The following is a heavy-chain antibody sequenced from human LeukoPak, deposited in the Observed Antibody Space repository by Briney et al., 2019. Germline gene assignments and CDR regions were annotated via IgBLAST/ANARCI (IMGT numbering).Heavy chain of an antibody. CDR2: ITSSSYI. Sequence: GGSLRLSCAASGFTFSSYSMNWVRQAPGKGLEWVSSITSSSYIYYADSVKGRFTISRDNAKNSLYLRMNSLRAEDTAVYYCARGYRSFDYWGQGTLVTVSS. CDR3: ARGYRSFDY. J-gene: IGHJ4*02. V-gene: IGHV3-21*01. CDR1: GFTFSSYS. D-gene: IGHD1-1*01.